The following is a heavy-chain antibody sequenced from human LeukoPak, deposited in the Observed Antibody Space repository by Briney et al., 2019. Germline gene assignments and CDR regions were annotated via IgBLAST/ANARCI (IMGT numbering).Heavy chain of an antibody. V-gene: IGHV3-23*01. CDR1: GFTFSSYA. J-gene: IGHJ1*01. CDR3: AKIWGPSLLWFGELSYFQH. D-gene: IGHD3-10*01. Sequence: GGSLRLSCAASGFTFSSYAMSWIRQAPGRGLEWVSLISGSGVSTFYAESVKGRFTISRDNSKNTLYLQMNSLRADDTAVYYCAKIWGPSLLWFGELSYFQHWGQGTLVTVSS. CDR2: ISGSGVST.